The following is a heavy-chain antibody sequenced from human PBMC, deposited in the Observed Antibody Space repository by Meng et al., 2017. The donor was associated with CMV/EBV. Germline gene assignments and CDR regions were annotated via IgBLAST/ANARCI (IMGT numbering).Heavy chain of an antibody. CDR1: GGSFSGYY. D-gene: IGHD6-19*01. V-gene: IGHV4-34*01. CDR3: ASITRRYSSGWYVGSNGVQNDY. J-gene: IGHJ4*02. CDR2: INHSGST. Sequence: SETLSLTCAVYGGSFSGYYWSWIRQPPGKGLEWIGEINHSGSTNYNPSLKSRVTISVDTSKNQFSLKLSSVTAADTAVYSCASITRRYSSGWYVGSNGVQNDYWGQGTLVTVSS.